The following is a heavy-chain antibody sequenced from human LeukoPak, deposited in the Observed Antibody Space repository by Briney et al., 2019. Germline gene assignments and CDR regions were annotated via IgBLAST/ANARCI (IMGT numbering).Heavy chain of an antibody. CDR3: AGLPQRWFQRTDY. Sequence: SETLSLTCAVYGGSFSGYYWSWIRQPPGKGLEWIGEINHSGSTNYIPSLKSRVTISVDTSKNQFSLKLSSVTAADTAVYYCAGLPQRWFQRTDYWGQGTPVTVSS. CDR1: GGSFSGYY. CDR2: INHSGST. D-gene: IGHD5-24*01. J-gene: IGHJ4*02. V-gene: IGHV4-34*01.